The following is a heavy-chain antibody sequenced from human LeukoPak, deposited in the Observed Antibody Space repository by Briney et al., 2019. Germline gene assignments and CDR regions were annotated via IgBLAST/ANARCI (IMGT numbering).Heavy chain of an antibody. CDR2: ISYDGSNK. J-gene: IGHJ4*02. Sequence: PGGSLRLSCTASGFVFISYGMHWVRQAPGKGLEWVAVISYDGSNKYYADSVKGRFTISRDNSKNTLYLQMNSLRAEDTAVYYCAKEGGYDPNPVDYWGQGTLVTVSS. V-gene: IGHV3-30*18. CDR3: AKEGGYDPNPVDY. D-gene: IGHD5-12*01. CDR1: GFVFISYG.